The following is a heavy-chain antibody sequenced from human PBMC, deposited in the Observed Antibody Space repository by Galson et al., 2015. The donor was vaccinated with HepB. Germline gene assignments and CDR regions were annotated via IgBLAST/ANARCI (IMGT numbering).Heavy chain of an antibody. CDR2: ISAYNGNT. CDR1: GYTFTSYG. Sequence: SVKVSCKASGYTFTSYGISWVRQAPGQGLEWMGWISAYNGNTNYAQKLQGRGTMTTDTSTSTAYMELRSLRSDDTAVYYCARGGLRLGELSDNFDYWGQGTLVTVSS. V-gene: IGHV1-18*04. J-gene: IGHJ4*02. D-gene: IGHD3-16*02. CDR3: ARGGLRLGELSDNFDY.